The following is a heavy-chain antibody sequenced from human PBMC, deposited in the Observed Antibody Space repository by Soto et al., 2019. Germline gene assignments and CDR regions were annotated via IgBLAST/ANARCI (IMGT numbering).Heavy chain of an antibody. CDR1: GYTFTRYY. D-gene: IGHD5-18*01. CDR3: ARDPHRDSFGYRYFDY. V-gene: IGHV1-46*01. J-gene: IGHJ4*02. CDR2: LNPSDGST. Sequence: QVQLVQSGAEVKKPGASVNVSCKASGYTFTRYYIHWVRQAPGQGLEWMGILNPSDGSTSYEQKFQGRVTMTRDTSTTTVYMEVTGLRSEDTAMYYCARDPHRDSFGYRYFDYWGQGTRVTVSS.